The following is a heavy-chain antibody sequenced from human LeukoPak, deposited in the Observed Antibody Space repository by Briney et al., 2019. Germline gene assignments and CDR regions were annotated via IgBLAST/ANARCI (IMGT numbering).Heavy chain of an antibody. CDR3: AKTYYYDSSGYYLGPDFDY. Sequence: PGGSLRLSCAASGFTFSSYGMHWVRQAPGKGLEWVAVIWYDGSNKYYADSVKGRFTISRDNSKNTLYLQVNSLRAEDTAVYYCAKTYYYDSSGYYLGPDFDYWGQGTLVTVSS. J-gene: IGHJ4*02. V-gene: IGHV3-30*02. D-gene: IGHD3-22*01. CDR1: GFTFSSYG. CDR2: IWYDGSNK.